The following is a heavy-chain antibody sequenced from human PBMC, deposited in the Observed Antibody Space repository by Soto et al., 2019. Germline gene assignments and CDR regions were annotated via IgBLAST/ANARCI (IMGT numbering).Heavy chain of an antibody. V-gene: IGHV3-48*02. CDR1: RFTFSSYS. CDR3: ARGWLRFIFDY. Sequence: EVQLVESGGGLVQPGGSLRLSCAASRFTFSSYSMNWVRQAPGKGLEWVSYISSSSSTIYYADSVKGRFTISRDNAKNSLYLQMNSLSDEDTAVYYCARGWLRFIFDYWGQGTLVTVSS. J-gene: IGHJ4*02. D-gene: IGHD5-12*01. CDR2: ISSSSSTI.